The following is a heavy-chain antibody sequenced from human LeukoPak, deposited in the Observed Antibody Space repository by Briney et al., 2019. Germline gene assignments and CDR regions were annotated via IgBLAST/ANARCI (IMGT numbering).Heavy chain of an antibody. CDR2: IYYSGST. J-gene: IGHJ6*02. CDR3: ARDITMVRGAPYYYYGMDV. CDR1: GASFNDYY. V-gene: IGHV4-34*01. D-gene: IGHD3-10*01. Sequence: SETLSLTCAVYGASFNDYYWGWIRQPPGKGLEWIGSIYYSGSTYYNPSLKSRVTISVDTSKNQFSLKLSSVTAADTAVYYCARDITMVRGAPYYYYGMDVWGQGTTVTVSS.